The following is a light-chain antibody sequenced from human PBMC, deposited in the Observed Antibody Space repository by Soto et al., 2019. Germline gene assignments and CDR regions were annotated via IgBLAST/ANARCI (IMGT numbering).Light chain of an antibody. CDR3: SSYAGSSTYV. V-gene: IGLV2-8*01. CDR2: EVN. Sequence: QSVLTQPPSASGSPGQSVTISCTGTISDVCGYNYVAWYQQHPGKAPKLMIYEVNKRPSGVPDRFSGSKSGSTASLPVSGLQAEDEADYYCSSYAGSSTYVFGTGTKGTVL. J-gene: IGLJ1*01. CDR1: ISDVCGYNY.